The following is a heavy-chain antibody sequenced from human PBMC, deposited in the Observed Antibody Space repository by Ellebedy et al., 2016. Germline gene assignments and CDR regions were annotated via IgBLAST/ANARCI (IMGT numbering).Heavy chain of an antibody. CDR3: ARGPPPPNWFDP. J-gene: IGHJ5*02. CDR2: IYYSGST. Sequence: SETLSLXCTVSGGSISSSSYYWGWIRQPPGKGLEWIGSIYYSGSTYYNPSLKSRVTISVDRSKNQFSLKLSSVTAADTAVYYCARGPPPPNWFDPWGQGTLVTVSS. CDR1: GGSISSSSYY. V-gene: IGHV4-39*07.